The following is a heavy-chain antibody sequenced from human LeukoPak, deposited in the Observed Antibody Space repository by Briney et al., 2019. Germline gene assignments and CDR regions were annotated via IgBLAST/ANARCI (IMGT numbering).Heavy chain of an antibody. Sequence: GGSLRLSCAASGFTFSPYWMSWVRQAPGKGLEWVATIKEDGSEEYYVDSVKGRFTISRDNAKNPLYLQMSSLRAEDTAVYYCARLAPYYGTGIIWGQGTVVTVSS. CDR3: ARLAPYYGTGII. CDR2: IKEDGSEE. CDR1: GFTFSPYW. V-gene: IGHV3-7*01. D-gene: IGHD3-10*01. J-gene: IGHJ3*02.